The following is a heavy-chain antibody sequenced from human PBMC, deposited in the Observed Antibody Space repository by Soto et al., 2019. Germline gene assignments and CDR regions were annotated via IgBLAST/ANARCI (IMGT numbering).Heavy chain of an antibody. CDR1: GFTVSSNY. J-gene: IGHJ3*02. CDR2: IYSGGST. CDR3: ARGQDYGDYSYAFDI. Sequence: EVQLVESGGGLIQPGGSLRLSCAASGFTVSSNYMSWVRQAPGKGLEWVSVIYSGGSTYYADSVKGRFTISRDNSXXTLYLQMNSLRAEDTAVYYCARGQDYGDYSYAFDIWGQGTMVTVSS. D-gene: IGHD4-17*01. V-gene: IGHV3-53*01.